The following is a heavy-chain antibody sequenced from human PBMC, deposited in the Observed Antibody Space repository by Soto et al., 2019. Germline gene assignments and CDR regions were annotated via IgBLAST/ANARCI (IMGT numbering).Heavy chain of an antibody. CDR1: GGSISSSSYY. V-gene: IGHV4-39*01. CDR3: ARLVYDFWSGYYVAPYFDY. Sequence: QLQLQESGPGLVKPSETLSLTCTVSGGSISSSSYYWGWIRQPPGKGLEWIGSIYYSGSTYYNPSLKSRVTISVDTSKNQFSLKLSSVTAADTAVYYCARLVYDFWSGYYVAPYFDYWGQGTLVTVSS. CDR2: IYYSGST. D-gene: IGHD3-3*01. J-gene: IGHJ4*02.